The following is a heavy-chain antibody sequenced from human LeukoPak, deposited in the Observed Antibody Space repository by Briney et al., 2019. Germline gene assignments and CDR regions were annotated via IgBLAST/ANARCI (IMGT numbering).Heavy chain of an antibody. CDR2: IYYSGST. D-gene: IGHD3-10*01. V-gene: IGHV4-59*01. Sequence: SETLSLTCTVSGGSISSYYWSWIRQPPGKGLEWIGYIYYSGSTNHNPSLKSRVTISVDTSKNQLSLKLSSVTAADTAVYYCARVQRVKFPLKYYFDYWGQGTLVTVSS. J-gene: IGHJ4*02. CDR3: ARVQRVKFPLKYYFDY. CDR1: GGSISSYY.